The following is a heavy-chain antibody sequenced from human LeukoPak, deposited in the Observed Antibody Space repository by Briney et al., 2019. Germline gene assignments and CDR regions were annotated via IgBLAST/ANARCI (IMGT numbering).Heavy chain of an antibody. Sequence: SETLSLTCTVSGASVSSYYWSWIRQAPGKGLEWIGYIFYRGTTDYSPSLNRRVTLLVDTSKNQFSLQLSSLTAADTAVYYCARGLVIRQDDAFDIWGHGTMVTVSS. CDR3: ARGLVIRQDDAFDI. D-gene: IGHD3-9*01. V-gene: IGHV4-59*02. CDR2: IFYRGTT. J-gene: IGHJ3*02. CDR1: GASVSSYY.